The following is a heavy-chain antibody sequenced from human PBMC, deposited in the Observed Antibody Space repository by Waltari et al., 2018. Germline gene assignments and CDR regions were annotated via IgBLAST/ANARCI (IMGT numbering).Heavy chain of an antibody. CDR3: AKGLPRNDYFYYVMDV. Sequence: LLESGGDLVQPGGSLRLSCAASGFTFGTHAMNWVRQAPGKGLGWVSEIMGDGTRRYYADSVKGRFTISRDNAKNTLFLQLDSLRTDDTALYYCAKGLPRNDYFYYVMDVWGQGTAVTVSS. V-gene: IGHV3-23*01. CDR2: IMGDGTRR. CDR1: GFTFGTHA. J-gene: IGHJ6*02.